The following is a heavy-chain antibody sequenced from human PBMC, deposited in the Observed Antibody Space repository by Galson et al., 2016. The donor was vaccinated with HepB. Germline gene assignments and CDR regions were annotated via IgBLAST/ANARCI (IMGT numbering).Heavy chain of an antibody. J-gene: IGHJ5*02. Sequence: SLRLSCAASEFTFSSYGMHWVRQAPGKGLEWVAVIWYDGSNKYYADSVKGRFTISRDNSKNTLYLQMNSLRAEDTAVYYCAKERGWYGGPNYGSWGQGTLVTVSS. CDR2: IWYDGSNK. CDR1: EFTFSSYG. D-gene: IGHD2-15*01. CDR3: AKERGWYGGPNYGS. V-gene: IGHV3-33*06.